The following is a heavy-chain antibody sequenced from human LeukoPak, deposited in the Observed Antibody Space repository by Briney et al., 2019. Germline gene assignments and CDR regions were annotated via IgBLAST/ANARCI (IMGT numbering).Heavy chain of an antibody. V-gene: IGHV3-74*01. CDR2: IKSDGSST. D-gene: IGHD1-26*01. CDR1: GFTFSTYL. Sequence: LSGGSLRLSCAASGFTFSTYLMHWVRQAPGKGLVWVSRIKSDGSSTNYADSVKDRFTISRDNAKNTLYLQMNSLRAEDTAVYYCARDPVGGRPDYWGQGTLVTVSS. CDR3: ARDPVGGRPDY. J-gene: IGHJ4*02.